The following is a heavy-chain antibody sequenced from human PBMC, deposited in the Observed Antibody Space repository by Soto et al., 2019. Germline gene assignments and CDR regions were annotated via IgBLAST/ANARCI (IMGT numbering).Heavy chain of an antibody. D-gene: IGHD3-16*01. J-gene: IGHJ6*02. Sequence: VASVKVSCKASGFTFTSSAVQWVRQARGQRLEWVGWIVVGSGNTNYAQKFQERVTITRDMSTSTAYMELSSLRSEDTAVYYCAAHIMITFGGVNGWATYYGMDVWGQGTTVTVSS. CDR3: AAHIMITFGGVNGWATYYGMDV. CDR2: IVVGSGNT. CDR1: GFTFTSSA. V-gene: IGHV1-58*01.